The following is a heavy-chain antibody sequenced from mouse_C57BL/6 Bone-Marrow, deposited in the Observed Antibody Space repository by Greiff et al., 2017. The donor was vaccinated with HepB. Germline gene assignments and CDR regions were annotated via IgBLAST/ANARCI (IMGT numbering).Heavy chain of an antibody. CDR3: ARKGDYYGSSYVYYAMDY. D-gene: IGHD1-1*01. J-gene: IGHJ4*01. V-gene: IGHV1-72*01. CDR2: TDPNSGGT. CDR1: GYTFTSYW. Sequence: QVQLQQPGAELVKPGASVKLSCKASGYTFTSYWMHWVKQRPGRGLEWIGRTDPNSGGTKYNEKFKSKATLTVDKPSSTAYMQLSSLTSEDSAVYYCARKGDYYGSSYVYYAMDYWGQGTSVTVSS.